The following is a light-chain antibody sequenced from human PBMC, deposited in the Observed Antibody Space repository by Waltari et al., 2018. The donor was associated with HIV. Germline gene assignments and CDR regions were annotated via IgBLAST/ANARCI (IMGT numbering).Light chain of an antibody. J-gene: IGLJ1*01. CDR3: QSFDTSLSASV. V-gene: IGLV1-40*01. Sequence: QSVLTQPPSVSGAPGQRVTISCTGSNTTIGAGYAVHWYQQVPGRAPKLLIYDNTKRPSAVPDRFSGYKSGTSAALAITGLQAVDETDYYCQSFDTSLSASVFGTGTRVTVL. CDR1: NTTIGAGYA. CDR2: DNT.